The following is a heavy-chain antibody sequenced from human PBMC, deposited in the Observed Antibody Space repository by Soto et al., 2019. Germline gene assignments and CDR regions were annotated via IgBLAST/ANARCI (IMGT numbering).Heavy chain of an antibody. CDR1: GYSFTNYY. Sequence: QVQLVQSGAEVKKPGASVEVSCKTSGYSFTNYYLHWVRQAPGQGIERMGLINASGISTSYAQTFQGRVTMTRASSTSTVYMDLSSLRSEDTAVYYCARSYNVVVAVSSTGYFDYWGQGTLVTVSS. CDR2: INASGIST. J-gene: IGHJ4*02. D-gene: IGHD2-15*01. V-gene: IGHV1-46*01. CDR3: ARSYNVVVAVSSTGYFDY.